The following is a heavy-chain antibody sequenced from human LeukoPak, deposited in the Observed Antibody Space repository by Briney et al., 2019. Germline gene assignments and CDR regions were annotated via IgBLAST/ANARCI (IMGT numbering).Heavy chain of an antibody. V-gene: IGHV1-69*13. CDR1: GDTFSSYA. CDR2: IIPIFGTA. J-gene: IGHJ6*02. D-gene: IGHD3-3*01. CDR3: ASASYYDFWSGSFDV. Sequence: ASVKVSCKASGDTFSSYAISWVRQAPGQGLEWMGGIIPIFGTANYAQKFQGRVTITADESTSTAYMELSSLRSEDTAVYYCASASYYDFWSGSFDVWGQGTTVTVSS.